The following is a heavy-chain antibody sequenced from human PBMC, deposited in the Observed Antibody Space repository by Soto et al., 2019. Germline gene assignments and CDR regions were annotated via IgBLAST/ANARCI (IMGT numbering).Heavy chain of an antibody. J-gene: IGHJ4*02. V-gene: IGHV3-11*01. CDR1: GYTFSDYY. D-gene: IGHD3-9*01. CDR2: IDTSGTKI. CDR3: ASHYDMWRGSLSAVDS. Sequence: GGSLRLSCAAAGYTFSDYYMSWIRQAPGKGLEWISYIDTSGTKIYYADSVKGRFTITRDNAKNSLYLEMNSLRDEDTAVYYCASHYDMWRGSLSAVDSWGQGTLVTVSS.